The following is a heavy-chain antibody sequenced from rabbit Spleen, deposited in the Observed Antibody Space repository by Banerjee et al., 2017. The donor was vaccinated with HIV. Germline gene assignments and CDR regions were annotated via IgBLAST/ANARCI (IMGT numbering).Heavy chain of an antibody. J-gene: IGHJ4*01. V-gene: IGHV1S45*01. D-gene: IGHD1-1*01. CDR2: IYVGSDNT. CDR3: ARAPESRYWAVGFNL. Sequence: QEQLVESGGGLVQPGGSLKLSCKASGIDFNSNYWICWVRQAPGTGLGWIACIYVGSDNTYCASCAKDRFTSPKTASTTLALQVASLTTADTAPYFCARAPESRYWAVGFNLWGQGTLVTVS. CDR1: GIDFNSNYW.